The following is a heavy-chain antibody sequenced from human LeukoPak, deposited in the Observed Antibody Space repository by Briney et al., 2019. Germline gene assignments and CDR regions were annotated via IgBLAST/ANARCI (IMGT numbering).Heavy chain of an antibody. Sequence: ASVKVSCKASGYTFTSYGISWVRQAPGQGLEWMGWISAYNGNTNYAQKLQGRVTMTTDTSTSTAYMELRSLRSDDTAAYYCARGPPYDYGDYDPVYWGQGTLVTVSS. D-gene: IGHD4-17*01. CDR3: ARGPPYDYGDYDPVY. J-gene: IGHJ4*02. CDR2: ISAYNGNT. V-gene: IGHV1-18*04. CDR1: GYTFTSYG.